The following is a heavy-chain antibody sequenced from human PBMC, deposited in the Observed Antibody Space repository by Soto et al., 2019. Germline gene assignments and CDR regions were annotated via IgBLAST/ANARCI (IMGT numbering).Heavy chain of an antibody. CDR3: ARSYYDYAWGRYRSYHFDY. D-gene: IGHD3-16*02. CDR1: GGTFSSYA. V-gene: IGHV1-69*13. Sequence: SVKVSCKASGGTFSSYAISWVRQAPGQGLEWMGGIIPIFGTANYAQKFQGRVTITADESTSTAYMELSSLRSEDTAVYYCARSYYDYAWGRYRSYHFDYWGHGPMVTVSS. J-gene: IGHJ4*01. CDR2: IIPIFGTA.